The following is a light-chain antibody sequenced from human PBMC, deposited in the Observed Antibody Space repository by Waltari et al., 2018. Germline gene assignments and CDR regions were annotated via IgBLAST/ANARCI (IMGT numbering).Light chain of an antibody. J-gene: IGKJ5*01. Sequence: DIQMTQSPASLSASVGDRVDITCQATRDITNFLRWFQQKSGRTPGLLIYEASILDTGVPSRFSGRGSGTHFTLTINDVQPEDSATYFCQQYDDVPITFGQVTRLDI. CDR3: QQYDDVPIT. CDR1: RDITNF. V-gene: IGKV1-33*01. CDR2: EAS.